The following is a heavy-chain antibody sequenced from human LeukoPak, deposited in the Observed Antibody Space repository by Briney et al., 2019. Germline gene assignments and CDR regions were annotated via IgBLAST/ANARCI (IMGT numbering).Heavy chain of an antibody. CDR2: IYHSGST. CDR1: GYSISSGYY. D-gene: IGHD6-25*01. J-gene: IGHJ5*02. Sequence: PSETLSLTCAVSGYSISSGYYWGWIRQPPGKGLEWIGSIYHSGSTYCNPSLKSRVTISVDTSKNQFSLKLSSVTAADTAVYYCARDGGRDWFDPWGQGTLVTVSS. V-gene: IGHV4-38-2*02. CDR3: ARDGGRDWFDP.